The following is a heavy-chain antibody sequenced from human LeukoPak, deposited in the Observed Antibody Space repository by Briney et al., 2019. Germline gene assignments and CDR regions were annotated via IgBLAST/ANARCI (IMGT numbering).Heavy chain of an antibody. CDR3: ARSYGGNEDY. Sequence: SETLSLTCAVYGGSFSGYYRSWIRQPPGKGLEWIGEINHSGSTNYNPSLKSRVTISVDTSKNQFSLKLSSVTAADTAVYYRARSYGGNEDYWGQGTLVTVSS. V-gene: IGHV4-34*01. J-gene: IGHJ4*02. CDR2: INHSGST. D-gene: IGHD4-23*01. CDR1: GGSFSGYY.